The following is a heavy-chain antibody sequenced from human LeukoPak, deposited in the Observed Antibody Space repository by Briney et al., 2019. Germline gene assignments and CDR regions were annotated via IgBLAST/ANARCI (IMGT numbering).Heavy chain of an antibody. J-gene: IGHJ4*02. V-gene: IGHV3-23*01. D-gene: IGHD2-21*01. CDR2: ISGNGGNT. CDR3: ATEKGDSPDY. Sequence: GGSLRLSCAASGFTFSNYAMARVRQAPGKGLEWVSGISGNGGNTYYVDSVKGRFTISRDNSRNTLYVQMNNLRAEDTAVYYCATEKGDSPDYWGQGTLVTVSS. CDR1: GFTFSNYA.